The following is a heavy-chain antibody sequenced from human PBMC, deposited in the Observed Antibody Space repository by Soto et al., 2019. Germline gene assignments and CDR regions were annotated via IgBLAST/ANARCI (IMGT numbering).Heavy chain of an antibody. D-gene: IGHD5-12*01. Sequence: GGSLRLSCAASGFTFSSYWMSWVRQAPGKGLEWVANIKQDGSEKYYVDSVKGRFTISRDNAKNSLYLQMNSLRAEDTAVYYCARASKEPGGYSGYDWPGYYYMDVWGKGTTVTVSS. J-gene: IGHJ6*03. CDR3: ARASKEPGGYSGYDWPGYYYMDV. CDR1: GFTFSSYW. V-gene: IGHV3-7*01. CDR2: IKQDGSEK.